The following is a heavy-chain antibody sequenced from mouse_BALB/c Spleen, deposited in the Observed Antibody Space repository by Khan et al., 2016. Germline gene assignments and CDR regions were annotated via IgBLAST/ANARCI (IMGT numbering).Heavy chain of an antibody. CDR1: GYSITSGYS. Sequence: EVQLQESGPDLVKPSQSLSLTCTVTGYSITSGYSWHWIRQFPGNKLEWLGYLHYSGRTNYNPYLKSRISITRDTSKNQFSLQLNSVPTEDTATYYCARWNGYYAMDYWGQGTSVTVSS. CDR3: ARWNGYYAMDY. CDR2: LHYSGRT. V-gene: IGHV3-1*02. J-gene: IGHJ4*01.